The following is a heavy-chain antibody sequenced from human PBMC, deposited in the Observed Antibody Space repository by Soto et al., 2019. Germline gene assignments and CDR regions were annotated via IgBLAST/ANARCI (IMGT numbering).Heavy chain of an antibody. CDR2: ISGSGGST. CDR3: AKLGVWGSYRYPREPTFPYFDY. V-gene: IGHV3-23*01. J-gene: IGHJ4*02. D-gene: IGHD3-16*02. Sequence: EVQLLESGGGLVQPGGSLRLSCAASGFTFSSYAMSWVRQAPGKGLEWVSAISGSGGSTYYADSVKGRFTISRDNSENTLDMQMNRRIAEDTAVYYCAKLGVWGSYRYPREPTFPYFDYWGQGTLVTVSA. CDR1: GFTFSSYA.